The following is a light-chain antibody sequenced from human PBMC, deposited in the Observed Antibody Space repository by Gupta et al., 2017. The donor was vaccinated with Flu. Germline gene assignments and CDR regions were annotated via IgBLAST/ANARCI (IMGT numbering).Light chain of an antibody. CDR3: QQRTNWLWT. J-gene: IGKJ1*01. V-gene: IGKV3-11*01. CDR1: QSVGTS. CDR2: DAS. Sequence: PAALSLSPGDSATLPCRASQSVGTSLAWYQQRPGQAPRLLIYDASNRATAIPARFLGGGSGTDFTLTISSLEPEDFAVYYCQQRTNWLWTFGQGTKVEIK.